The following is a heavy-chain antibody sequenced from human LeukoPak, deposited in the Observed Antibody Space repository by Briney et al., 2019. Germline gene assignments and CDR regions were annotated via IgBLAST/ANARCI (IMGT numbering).Heavy chain of an antibody. V-gene: IGHV3-7*01. CDR2: IKKDGSEK. Sequence: PGGSLRLSCAASGFSSSNSWMAWVRQAPGKGLEWVANIKKDGSEKIYGDSVKGRLTISRDNAKSSLFLQMDSLRPEDTAVYYCASQDSNNAFEIWGQGTKVTVSS. D-gene: IGHD3-22*01. CDR1: GFSSSNSW. J-gene: IGHJ3*02. CDR3: ASQDSNNAFEI.